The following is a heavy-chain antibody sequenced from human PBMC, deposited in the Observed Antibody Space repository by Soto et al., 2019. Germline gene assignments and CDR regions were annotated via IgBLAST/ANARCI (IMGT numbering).Heavy chain of an antibody. Sequence: GGSLRLSCAASGFSFSNYWMHWVRQVPGKGLVWVSRINTDGSSTTHADSVKGRFTISRDNAKNTLYLQMNSLRAEDTAVYYCVRGTSSSDIYYWGQRTPVTVSS. J-gene: IGHJ1*01. CDR1: GFSFSNYW. V-gene: IGHV3-74*01. D-gene: IGHD2-15*01. CDR3: VRGTSSSDIYY. CDR2: INTDGSST.